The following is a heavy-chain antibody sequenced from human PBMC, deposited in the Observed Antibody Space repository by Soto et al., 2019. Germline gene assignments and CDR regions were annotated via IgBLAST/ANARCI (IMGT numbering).Heavy chain of an antibody. V-gene: IGHV1-18*01. Sequence: VSVKVSCKASGCIFTTYGITWVRQAPGQGLEWMGWINSYNGNTGYAQNVQGRVTMTTDIPTSTAYMELRSLRSDDTAVYYCARGGVMAHLAVWGQGTTVAVSS. D-gene: IGHD3-16*01. CDR3: ARGGVMAHLAV. CDR1: GCIFTTYG. J-gene: IGHJ6*01. CDR2: INSYNGNT.